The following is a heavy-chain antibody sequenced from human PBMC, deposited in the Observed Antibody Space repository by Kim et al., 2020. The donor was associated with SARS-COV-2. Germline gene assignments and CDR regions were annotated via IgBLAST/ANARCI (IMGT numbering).Heavy chain of an antibody. D-gene: IGHD1-26*01. Sequence: HAWSVKGRFSFSRDESKSSLYLQMNSLKSEDTAVYYCTADLAGATGMAYWGQGVLVTVSS. J-gene: IGHJ4*02. CDR3: TADLAGATGMAY. V-gene: IGHV3-72*01.